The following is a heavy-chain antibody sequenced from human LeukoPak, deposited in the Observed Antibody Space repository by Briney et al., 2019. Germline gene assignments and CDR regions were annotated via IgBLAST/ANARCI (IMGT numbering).Heavy chain of an antibody. CDR3: AKARGRWIAAAVDY. CDR1: GFTFDDYA. V-gene: IGHV3-9*01. D-gene: IGHD6-13*01. CDR2: ISWNSDSI. J-gene: IGHJ4*02. Sequence: GGSLRLSCAASGFTFDDYAMHWVRQAPGKGLEWVSGISWNSDSIGYADSVKGRFTISRDNAKNSLYPQMNSLRAEDTALYYCAKARGRWIAAAVDYWGQGTLVTVSS.